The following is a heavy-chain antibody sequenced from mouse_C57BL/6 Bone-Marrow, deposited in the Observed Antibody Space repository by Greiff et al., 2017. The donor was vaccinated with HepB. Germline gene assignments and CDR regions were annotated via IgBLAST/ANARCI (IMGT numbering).Heavy chain of an antibody. CDR1: GFNIKDDY. CDR2: IDPENGDT. CDR3: TASPGYYGSSHYFDY. Sequence: EVQLQQSGAELVRPGASVKLSCTASGFNIKDDYMHWVKQRPEQGLEWIGWIDPENGDTEYASKFQGKATITADTSANTAYLQRSSLTSEDPAVYYCTASPGYYGSSHYFDYWGQGTTLTVSS. J-gene: IGHJ2*01. D-gene: IGHD1-1*01. V-gene: IGHV14-4*01.